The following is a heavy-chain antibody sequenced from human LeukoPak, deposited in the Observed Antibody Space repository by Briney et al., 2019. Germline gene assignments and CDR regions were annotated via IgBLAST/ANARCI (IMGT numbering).Heavy chain of an antibody. D-gene: IGHD7-27*01. J-gene: IGHJ4*02. CDR2: IYYSGST. Sequence: SETLSLTCTVSGGSISSYYRSWIRQPPGKGLEWIGYIYYSGSTNYNPSLKSRVTISVDTSKNQFSLKLSSVTAADTAVYYCARELLGAPTPGAYWGQGTRVTVSS. CDR1: GGSISSYY. CDR3: ARELLGAPTPGAY. V-gene: IGHV4-59*01.